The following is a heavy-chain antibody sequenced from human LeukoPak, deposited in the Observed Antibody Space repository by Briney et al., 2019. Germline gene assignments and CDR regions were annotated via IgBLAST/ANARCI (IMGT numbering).Heavy chain of an antibody. J-gene: IGHJ4*02. CDR1: GFTFNINW. D-gene: IGHD3-16*01. V-gene: IGHV3-7*01. Sequence: GGSLGLYCAASGFTFNINWMSWVRRAPGKGLEWVANINENGSEKFYVDSVRGRFTILRDNAKNLLHLQMHNPRAEDTAIYYCARDQAGRPLGYWGQGTLVTVSS. CDR3: ARDQAGRPLGY. CDR2: INENGSEK.